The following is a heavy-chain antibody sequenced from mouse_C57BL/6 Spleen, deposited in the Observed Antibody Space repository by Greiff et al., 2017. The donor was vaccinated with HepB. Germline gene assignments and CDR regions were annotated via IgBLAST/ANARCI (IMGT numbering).Heavy chain of an antibody. CDR2: INPNNGGT. D-gene: IGHD2-1*01. J-gene: IGHJ4*01. CDR1: GYTFTDYN. CDR3: AREEDYGNYDYAMDY. V-gene: IGHV1-18*01. Sequence: EVKLVESGPELVKPGASVKIPCKASGYTFTDYNMDWVKQSHGKSLEWIGDINPNNGGTIYNQKFKGKATLTVDKSSSTAYMELRSLTSEDTAVYYCAREEDYGNYDYAMDYWGQGTSVTVSS.